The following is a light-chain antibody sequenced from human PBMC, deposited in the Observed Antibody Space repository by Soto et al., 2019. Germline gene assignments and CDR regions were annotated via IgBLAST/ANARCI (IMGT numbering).Light chain of an antibody. V-gene: IGLV2-14*01. CDR3: SSYTSSSPVV. CDR1: SSDIGGYNY. Sequence: QSALTQPASVSGSPGQSITISCTGTSSDIGGYNYVSWYQQHPGKAPKLMIYEVSNRPSGVSNRFSGSKSGNTASLTISGLQAEDEDDYYCSSYTSSSPVVFGGGTKVTVL. CDR2: EVS. J-gene: IGLJ2*01.